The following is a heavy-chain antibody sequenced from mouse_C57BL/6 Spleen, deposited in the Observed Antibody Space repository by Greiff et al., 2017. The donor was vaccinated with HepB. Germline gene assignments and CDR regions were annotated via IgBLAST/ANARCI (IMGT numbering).Heavy chain of an antibody. CDR2: ISYDGSN. CDR3: AIWLRAMDY. Sequence: VQLKESGPGLVKPSQSLSLTCSVTGYSITSGYYWNWIRQFPGNKLEWMGYISYDGSNNYNPSLKNRISITRDTSKNQFFLKLNSVTTEDTATYYCAIWLRAMDYWGQGTSVTVSS. V-gene: IGHV3-6*01. CDR1: GYSITSGYY. D-gene: IGHD2-2*01. J-gene: IGHJ4*01.